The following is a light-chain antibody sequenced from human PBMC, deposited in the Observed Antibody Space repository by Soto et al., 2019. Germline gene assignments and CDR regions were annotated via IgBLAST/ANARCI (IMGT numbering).Light chain of an antibody. V-gene: IGLV2-8*01. CDR1: SSDVGGYDY. CDR3: SSYADNNNFV. CDR2: QVS. J-gene: IGLJ1*01. Sequence: ALTQPPSASGSPGQSVTISCTGTSSDVGGYDYVSWYQQLPGKAPTLILYQVSKRSSGVPDRFSGSKSGSTASLTVSGLQAEDEADYYCSSYADNNNFVFGTGTKVTVL.